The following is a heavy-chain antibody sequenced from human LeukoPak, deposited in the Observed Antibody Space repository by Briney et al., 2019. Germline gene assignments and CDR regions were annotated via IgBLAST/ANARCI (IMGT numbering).Heavy chain of an antibody. CDR1: GFTVSSNY. D-gene: IGHD3-10*01. V-gene: IGHV3-66*01. CDR2: IYSGGST. CDR3: ARAARLLWFGELSTPYYFDY. J-gene: IGHJ4*02. Sequence: GGSLRLSCAASGFTVSSNYMSWVRQAPGKGLEWVSVIYSGGSTYYADSVKGRFTISRDNSKNTLYLQMNSLRAEDTAVYYCARAARLLWFGELSTPYYFDYWGQVTLVTVSS.